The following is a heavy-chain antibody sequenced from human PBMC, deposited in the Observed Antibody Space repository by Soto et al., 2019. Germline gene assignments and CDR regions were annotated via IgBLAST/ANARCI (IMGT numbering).Heavy chain of an antibody. Sequence: SETLSLTCAVYGGSFSGYYWSWIRQPPGKGPEWIGEINHSGSTNYNPSLKSRVTISVDTSKNQFSLKLSSVTAADTAVYYCARGLKRPLHITMVRGVGWIRHFDYWGQGTLVTVSS. D-gene: IGHD3-10*01. CDR1: GGSFSGYY. CDR2: INHSGST. CDR3: ARGLKRPLHITMVRGVGWIRHFDY. V-gene: IGHV4-34*01. J-gene: IGHJ4*02.